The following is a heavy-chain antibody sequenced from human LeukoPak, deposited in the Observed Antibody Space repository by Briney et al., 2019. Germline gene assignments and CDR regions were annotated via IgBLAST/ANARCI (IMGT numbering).Heavy chain of an antibody. Sequence: PSQTLSLTCTVSGGSLSSGDYYWSWIRQPPGKGLEWIGYIYYSGSTYYNPSLKSRVTISVDTSKNQFSLKLSSVTAADTAVYYCAREGYGDYQPEDAFDIWGQGTMVTVSS. J-gene: IGHJ3*02. CDR3: AREGYGDYQPEDAFDI. CDR2: IYYSGST. D-gene: IGHD4-17*01. CDR1: GGSLSSGDYY. V-gene: IGHV4-30-4*01.